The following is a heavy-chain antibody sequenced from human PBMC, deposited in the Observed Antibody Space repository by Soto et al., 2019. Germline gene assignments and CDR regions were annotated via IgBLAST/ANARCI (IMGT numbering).Heavy chain of an antibody. CDR1: GGSISSYY. CDR3: ARQGSSGWSLGESYYYYYYMDV. CDR2: IYYSGST. Sequence: SETLSLTCTVSGGSISSYYWSWIRQPPGKGLEWIGYIYYSGSTNYNPSLKSRVTISVDTSKNQFSLKLSSVTAADTAVYYCARQGSSGWSLGESYYYYYYMDVWGKGTTVTVSS. D-gene: IGHD6-19*01. V-gene: IGHV4-59*08. J-gene: IGHJ6*03.